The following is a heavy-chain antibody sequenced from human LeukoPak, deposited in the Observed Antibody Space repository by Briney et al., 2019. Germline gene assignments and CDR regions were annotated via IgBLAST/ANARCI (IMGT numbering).Heavy chain of an antibody. CDR2: INPNSGGT. J-gene: IGHJ4*02. Sequence: ASVKVSCKASGYTFTGYYMHWVRQAPGQGLEWMGRINPNSGGTNYAQKFQGRVTVTRDTSISTAYMELSRLRSDDTAVYYCARARLVYDSSGYYSHWGQGTLVTVSS. CDR1: GYTFTGYY. CDR3: ARARLVYDSSGYYSH. D-gene: IGHD3-22*01. V-gene: IGHV1-2*06.